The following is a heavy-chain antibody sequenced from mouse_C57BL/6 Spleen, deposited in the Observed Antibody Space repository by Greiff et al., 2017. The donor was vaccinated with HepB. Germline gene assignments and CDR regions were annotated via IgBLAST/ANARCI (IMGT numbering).Heavy chain of an antibody. D-gene: IGHD1-1*01. V-gene: IGHV5-17*01. CDR2: ISSGSSTI. CDR3: ARHYGSSYVGYVDY. J-gene: IGHJ2*01. Sequence: EVKLQESGGGLVKPGGSLKLSCAASGFTFSDYGMHWVRQAPEKGLEWVAYISSGSSTIYYADTVKGRFTISRDNAKNTLFLQMTSLRSEDTAMYYCARHYGSSYVGYVDYWGQGTTLTVSS. CDR1: GFTFSDYG.